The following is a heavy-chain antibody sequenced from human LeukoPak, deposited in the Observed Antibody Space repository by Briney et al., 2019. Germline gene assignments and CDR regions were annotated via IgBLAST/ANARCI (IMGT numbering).Heavy chain of an antibody. CDR3: AKASGDTYYDILTGYSSKSPFDY. Sequence: GGSLRLSCAASGFTFSSYAMSWVRQAPGKGLEWVSAISGSGGSTYYADSVKGRFTISRDNSKNTLYLQMNSLRAEDTAVYYCAKASGDTYYDILTGYSSKSPFDYWGQGTLVTVSS. D-gene: IGHD3-9*01. V-gene: IGHV3-23*01. J-gene: IGHJ4*02. CDR1: GFTFSSYA. CDR2: ISGSGGST.